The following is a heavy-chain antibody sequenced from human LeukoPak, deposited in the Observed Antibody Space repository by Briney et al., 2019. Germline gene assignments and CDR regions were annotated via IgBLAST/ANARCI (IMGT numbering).Heavy chain of an antibody. CDR1: GGSFSGYY. J-gene: IGHJ3*02. D-gene: IGHD4-23*01. Sequence: SETLSLTCAVYGGSFSGYYWSWIRQPPGKGLEWIGEINHSGSTNYNPSLKSRVTISVDTSKNQFSLKLNSVTAADTAVYYCAVSTVGAPVPQPFDIWGQGTLVTVSS. V-gene: IGHV4-34*01. CDR3: AVSTVGAPVPQPFDI. CDR2: INHSGST.